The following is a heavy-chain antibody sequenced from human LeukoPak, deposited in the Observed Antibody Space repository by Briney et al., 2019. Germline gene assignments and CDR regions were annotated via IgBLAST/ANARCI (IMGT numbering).Heavy chain of an antibody. Sequence: SETLSLTCTVSGVSISNYYWSWIRQPAGMGLEWIGRIYASGSTNYNPSLKSRVTMPVDTSNNQFSLNLSSVTAADTAVYYCARTSARGAQFDYWGQGTLVTVSS. V-gene: IGHV4-4*07. CDR1: GVSISNYY. CDR2: IYASGST. J-gene: IGHJ4*02. D-gene: IGHD3-10*01. CDR3: ARTSARGAQFDY.